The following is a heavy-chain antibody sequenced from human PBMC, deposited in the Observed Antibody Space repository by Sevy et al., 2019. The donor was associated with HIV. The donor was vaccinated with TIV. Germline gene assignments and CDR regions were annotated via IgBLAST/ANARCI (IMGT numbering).Heavy chain of an antibody. Sequence: GSLRLSCVVSGFSVSSNYMSWVRQASGKGLECVSNIYSDGRTYYADSVRGRFTISRDTSKNTVYLEMKSLRAEDTAVYYCTREDIVLGEDNYYGMDVWGHGATVTVSS. J-gene: IGHJ6*02. CDR2: IYSDGRT. V-gene: IGHV3-53*01. CDR3: TREDIVLGEDNYYGMDV. D-gene: IGHD2-15*01. CDR1: GFSVSSNY.